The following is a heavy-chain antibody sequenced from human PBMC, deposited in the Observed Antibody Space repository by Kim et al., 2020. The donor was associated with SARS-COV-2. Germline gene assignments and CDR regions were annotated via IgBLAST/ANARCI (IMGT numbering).Heavy chain of an antibody. CDR2: LRRDGAT. V-gene: IGHV3-53*01. Sequence: GGSLRLSCAASGFTVSASYLSWVRRAPGKGPEWVAILRRDGATHYADSVKERFTISRDNSKNTLYLQLTSLRAEDTAVYYCAREGDYYFDDWGQGTLVPVSS. J-gene: IGHJ4*02. CDR3: AREGDYYFDD. CDR1: GFTVSASY.